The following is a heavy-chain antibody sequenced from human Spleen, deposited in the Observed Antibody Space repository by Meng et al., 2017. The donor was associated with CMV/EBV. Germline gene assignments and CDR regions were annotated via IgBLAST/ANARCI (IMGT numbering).Heavy chain of an antibody. CDR3: ARDSRQGWRVGVNYYGMDV. D-gene: IGHD3-10*01. Sequence: ASVKVSCKASGYTITTYGISWVRQAPGQGLEWMGWISANNGNTNYAQKLQGRVTMTTDTSTSTAYMELRSLRSDDTAVYYCARDSRQGWRVGVNYYGMDVWGQGTTVTVSS. CDR2: ISANNGNT. J-gene: IGHJ6*02. CDR1: GYTITTYG. V-gene: IGHV1-18*01.